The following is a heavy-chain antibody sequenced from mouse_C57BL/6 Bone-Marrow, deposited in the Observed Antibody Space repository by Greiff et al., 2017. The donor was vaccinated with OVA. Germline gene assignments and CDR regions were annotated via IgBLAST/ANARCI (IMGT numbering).Heavy chain of an antibody. D-gene: IGHD1-1*01. V-gene: IGHV1-53*01. CDR2: INPSNGGT. J-gene: IGHJ3*01. Sequence: QVQLQQPGTELVKPGASVKLSCKASGYTFTSYWMHWVKQRPGQGLEWIGNINPSNGGTNYNEKFKSMATLTVDQSSSTANMQLGSVTSEDAAVYDCARGELGSSLAWFAYWGQGTLVTVAA. CDR3: ARGELGSSLAWFAY. CDR1: GYTFTSYW.